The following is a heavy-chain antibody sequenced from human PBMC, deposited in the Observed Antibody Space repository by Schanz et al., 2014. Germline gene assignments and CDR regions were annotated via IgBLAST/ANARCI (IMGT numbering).Heavy chain of an antibody. J-gene: IGHJ6*02. Sequence: VQLVESGGGVVQPGRSLRLSCAASGFTLSNSDMHWVRQGTGKGLEWVSTIGYLGDTYYPDSVKGRFTVSRDNAKNSLYLQMNSLRAEDTAVYYCARDFDDRRGYGSGYCLEDCLDVWGQGTTVTVSS. CDR1: GFTLSNSD. V-gene: IGHV3-13*01. CDR3: ARDFDDRRGYGSGYCLEDCLDV. CDR2: IGYLGDT. D-gene: IGHD3-10*01.